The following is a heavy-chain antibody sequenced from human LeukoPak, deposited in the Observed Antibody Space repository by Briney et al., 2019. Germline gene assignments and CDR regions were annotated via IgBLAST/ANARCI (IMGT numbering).Heavy chain of an antibody. Sequence: GASVKVSCKASGYTFTGYYMHWVRQAPGQGLAWMGWINPNSGGTNYAQKFQGRVTMTRDTSISTAYMELSRLRSDDTAVYYCARVEWELLLTTNYYFDYWGQGTLVTVSS. J-gene: IGHJ4*02. CDR1: GYTFTGYY. CDR2: INPNSGGT. CDR3: ARVEWELLLTTNYYFDY. D-gene: IGHD1-26*01. V-gene: IGHV1-2*02.